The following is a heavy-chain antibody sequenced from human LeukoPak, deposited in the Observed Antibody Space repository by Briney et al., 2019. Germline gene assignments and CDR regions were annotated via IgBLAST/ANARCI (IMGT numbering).Heavy chain of an antibody. CDR3: AKDMNSYGSGSSYNPWGPFDS. D-gene: IGHD3-10*01. CDR2: IAWNSGNT. V-gene: IGHV3-9*01. J-gene: IGHJ4*02. Sequence: GRSLRLSCAASGFTFDNYAMHWVRQAPGKGLGWVSGIAWNSGNTGFADSVKGRFTISRDNAENSLYLQMNSLTPEDTAFYFCAKDMNSYGSGSSYNPWGPFDSWGQGTLVTVSS. CDR1: GFTFDNYA.